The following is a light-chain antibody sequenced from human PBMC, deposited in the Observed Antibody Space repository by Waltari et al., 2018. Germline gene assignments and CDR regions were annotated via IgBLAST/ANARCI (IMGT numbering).Light chain of an antibody. J-gene: IGLJ1*01. Sequence: QSALTQPPSASGSPGQSVTISCSGTSGDVGGYNYVSWYQQHPGKAPKLLIYEVTKRPSGVPDRFSGSKSGSTASLTVSGRQAEDEAEYYCSSYAGSNNLGVFGTGTKVTVL. CDR2: EVT. V-gene: IGLV2-8*01. CDR3: SSYAGSNNLGV. CDR1: SGDVGGYNY.